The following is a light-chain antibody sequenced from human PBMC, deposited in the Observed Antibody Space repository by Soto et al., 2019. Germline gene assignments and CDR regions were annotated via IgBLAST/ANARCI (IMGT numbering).Light chain of an antibody. V-gene: IGLV2-14*01. CDR1: SSDVGGYNY. J-gene: IGLJ3*02. Sequence: QSALTQPASESGSPGQAITISCTGTSSDVGGYNYVSWYQQHPGKAPKLMIYEVSNRPSGVSNRFSGTKSGNTASLTISGLQTEDEDDYYCSSFTSINTWVFGGGTKLTV. CDR3: SSFTSINTWV. CDR2: EVS.